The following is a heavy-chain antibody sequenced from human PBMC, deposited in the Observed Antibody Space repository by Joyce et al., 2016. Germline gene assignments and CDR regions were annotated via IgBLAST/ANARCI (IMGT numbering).Heavy chain of an antibody. V-gene: IGHV3-30*03. D-gene: IGHD6-19*01. CDR1: GFPFSSYA. CDR2: ISYEGGSQ. CDR3: ARGGQWLAEGYFQH. J-gene: IGHJ1*01. Sequence: QVLLVESGGGVVQPGRSLRLSCAASGFPFSSYAIHWVRQAPGKGLEWVALISYEGGSQHYLDSVRGRFTISRDNSKNILYLQLNNVRPEDTAVYYCARGGQWLAEGYFQHWGQGTLVTVYS.